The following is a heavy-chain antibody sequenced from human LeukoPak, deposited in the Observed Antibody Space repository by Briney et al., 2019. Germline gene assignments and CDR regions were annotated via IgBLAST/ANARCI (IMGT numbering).Heavy chain of an antibody. CDR3: ATDRSAYSSIWGTYNWFDP. J-gene: IGHJ5*02. Sequence: ASVKVSCKVSGYTLTELSMHWVRQAPGKGLEWMGGFDPEDGETIYAQKFQGRVTMTEDTSTDTAYMELSSLRSEDTAVYYCATDRSAYSSIWGTYNWFDPWGQGTLVTVSS. D-gene: IGHD6-13*01. V-gene: IGHV1-24*01. CDR1: GYTLTELS. CDR2: FDPEDGET.